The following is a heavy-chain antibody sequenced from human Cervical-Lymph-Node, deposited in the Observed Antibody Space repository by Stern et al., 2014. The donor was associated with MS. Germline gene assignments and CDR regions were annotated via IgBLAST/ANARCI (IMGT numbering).Heavy chain of an antibody. J-gene: IGHJ4*02. CDR1: GGSFSGYY. D-gene: IGHD2-21*02. CDR2: INHSGST. Sequence: QVQLQQWGAGLLKPSETLSLTCAVYGGSFSGYYWSWIRQPPGKVLEWIGEINHSGSTNYNPSLKSRVTISVDTSKNQFSLKLSSVTAADTAVYYCARPHIVVVTATYFDYWGQGTLVTVSS. CDR3: ARPHIVVVTATYFDY. V-gene: IGHV4-34*01.